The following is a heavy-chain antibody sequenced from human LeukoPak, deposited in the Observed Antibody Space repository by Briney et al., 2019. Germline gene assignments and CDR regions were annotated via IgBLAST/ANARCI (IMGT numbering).Heavy chain of an antibody. CDR2: IIPIFGTA. CDR3: ARGRSEGSGPDNAFDI. D-gene: IGHD3-10*01. V-gene: IGHV1-69*01. Sequence: GSSLKVSCKASGGTFSSYAISWVRQAPEQGLEWMGGIIPIFGTANYAQKFQGRVTITADESTSTAYMELSSLRSEDTAVYYCARGRSEGSGPDNAFDIWGQGTMVTVSS. J-gene: IGHJ3*02. CDR1: GGTFSSYA.